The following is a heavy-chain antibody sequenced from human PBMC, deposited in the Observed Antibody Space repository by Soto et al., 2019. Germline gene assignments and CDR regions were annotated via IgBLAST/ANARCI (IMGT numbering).Heavy chain of an antibody. Sequence: GGSLRLSCAASGFTFSSYEMNWVRQAPGKGLEWVSYISSSGSTIYYADSVKGRFTISRDNSKNTLYLQMNSLRAEDTAVYYCAKGLLGIWFGELLQPAFDYWGQGTLVTVSS. V-gene: IGHV3-48*03. CDR3: AKGLLGIWFGELLQPAFDY. D-gene: IGHD3-10*01. CDR1: GFTFSSYE. CDR2: ISSSGSTI. J-gene: IGHJ4*02.